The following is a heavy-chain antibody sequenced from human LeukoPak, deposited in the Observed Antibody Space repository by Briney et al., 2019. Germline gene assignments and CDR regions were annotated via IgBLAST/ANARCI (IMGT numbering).Heavy chain of an antibody. CDR3: ARDRHGGNPNDY. D-gene: IGHD4-23*01. V-gene: IGHV1-24*01. CDR2: FDPEDGEA. CDR1: GHTLSELS. J-gene: IGHJ4*02. Sequence: ASVKVSCNVSGHTLSELSMYWVRQAPGKGLEWMGGFDPEDGEAIYAQKFQGRVTMTRDTSTSTVYMELSSLRSEDTAVYYCARDRHGGNPNDYWGQGTLVTVSS.